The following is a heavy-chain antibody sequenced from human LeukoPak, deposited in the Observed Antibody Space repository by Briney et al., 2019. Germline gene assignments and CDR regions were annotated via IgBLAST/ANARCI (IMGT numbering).Heavy chain of an antibody. CDR3: ARLGSGNYYDSRGQLDY. V-gene: IGHV4-59*01. D-gene: IGHD1-26*01. CDR1: GGSISTFY. CDR2: ISVGGAN. J-gene: IGHJ4*02. Sequence: PSETLSLTCTVSGGSISTFYWNWIRQSPGKGLEWIGYISVGGANNYNPSLKSRVSISVDTSKSQFSLRLSSVTAADTAVYYCARLGSGNYYDSRGQLDYWGQGTLVTVSS.